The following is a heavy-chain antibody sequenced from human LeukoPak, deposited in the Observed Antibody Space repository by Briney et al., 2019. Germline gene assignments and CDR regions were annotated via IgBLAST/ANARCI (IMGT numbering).Heavy chain of an antibody. V-gene: IGHV3-30-3*01. Sequence: GGFLRLSCAASGFTFSSYAMHWVRQAPGKGLEWVAVISYDGSNKYYADSVKGRFTISRDNSKNTLYLQMNSLRAEDTAVYYCARDGDFWSAQGAFDVWGQGTMVTVYS. CDR1: GFTFSSYA. CDR2: ISYDGSNK. CDR3: ARDGDFWSAQGAFDV. D-gene: IGHD3-3*01. J-gene: IGHJ3*01.